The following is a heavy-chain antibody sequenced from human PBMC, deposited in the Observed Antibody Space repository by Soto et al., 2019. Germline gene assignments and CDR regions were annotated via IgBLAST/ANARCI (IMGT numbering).Heavy chain of an antibody. CDR2: IYYSGST. CDR3: SRDPLGSGYYLDLGTFDY. Sequence: SETLSLTCTVSGGSISSGDYYWSWIRQPPGKGLEWIGYIYYSGSTYYNPSLKSRVTISVDTSKNQFSLKLSSVTAADTDGYYFSRDPLGSGYYLDLGTFDYWGQGTLVTVSS. D-gene: IGHD3-3*01. J-gene: IGHJ4*02. CDR1: GGSISSGDYY. V-gene: IGHV4-30-4*01.